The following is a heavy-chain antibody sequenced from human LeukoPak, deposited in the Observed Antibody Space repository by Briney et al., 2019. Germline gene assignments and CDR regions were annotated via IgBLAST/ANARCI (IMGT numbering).Heavy chain of an antibody. CDR2: IYYSGST. D-gene: IGHD3-10*01. V-gene: IGHV4-59*01. CDR1: GGSISSYY. J-gene: IGHJ4*02. CDR3: ARLLITMVRGVIIHTLDY. Sequence: PSETLSLTCTVSGGSISSYYWSWIRQPPGKELEWIGYIYYSGSTNYNPSLKSRVTISVDTSKSQFSLKLSSVTAADTAVYYCARLLITMVRGVIIHTLDYWGQGTLVTVSS.